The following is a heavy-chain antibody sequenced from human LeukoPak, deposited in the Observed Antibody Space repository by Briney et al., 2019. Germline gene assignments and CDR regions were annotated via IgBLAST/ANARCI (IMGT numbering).Heavy chain of an antibody. Sequence: SETLSPTCTVSGGSISSYYWSWIRQPPGKGLEWIGYIYYSGSTNYNPSLKSRVTISVDTSKNQFSLKLSSVTAADTAVYYCARQEVYCSGGSCYPDYWGQGTLVTVSS. J-gene: IGHJ4*02. CDR2: IYYSGST. V-gene: IGHV4-59*08. D-gene: IGHD2-15*01. CDR3: ARQEVYCSGGSCYPDY. CDR1: GGSISSYY.